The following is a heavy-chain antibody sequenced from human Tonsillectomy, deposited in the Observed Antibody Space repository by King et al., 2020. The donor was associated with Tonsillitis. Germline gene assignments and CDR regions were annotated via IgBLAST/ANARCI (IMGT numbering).Heavy chain of an antibody. J-gene: IGHJ4*02. Sequence: EVQLVESGGGLVQPGGSLRVSCAASGFTFSDQYMDWVRQAPGKGLEWVGRSRNKASGYSTEYAASVKGRFTISRDESKNSLYLHMNSLKTEDTALYYCVRVRHNDGEDYYLDYWGQGTLVTVTS. CDR1: GFTFSDQY. CDR3: VRVRHNDGEDYYLDY. CDR2: SRNKASGYST. D-gene: IGHD2-21*01. V-gene: IGHV3-72*01.